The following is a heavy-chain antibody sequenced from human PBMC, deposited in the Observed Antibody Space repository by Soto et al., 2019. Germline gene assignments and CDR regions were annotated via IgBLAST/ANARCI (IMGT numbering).Heavy chain of an antibody. Sequence: ASVKVSCKSSCYTFTSYGISWVRQAPGQGLEWMGWISAYNGNTNYAQKLQGRVTMTTDTSTSTAYMELRSLRSDDTAVYYCARLYSGSYYAMYYFDYWGQGTLVTVSS. CDR2: ISAYNGNT. V-gene: IGHV1-18*01. J-gene: IGHJ4*02. CDR1: CYTFTSYG. CDR3: ARLYSGSYYAMYYFDY. D-gene: IGHD1-26*01.